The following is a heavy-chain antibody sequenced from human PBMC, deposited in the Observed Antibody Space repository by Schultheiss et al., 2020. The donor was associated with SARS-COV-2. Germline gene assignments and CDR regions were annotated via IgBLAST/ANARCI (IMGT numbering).Heavy chain of an antibody. D-gene: IGHD5-12*01. V-gene: IGHV3-23*01. J-gene: IGHJ6*03. CDR1: GFTFSGSA. Sequence: GGSLRLSCAASGFTFSGSAMHWVRQAPGKGLEWVSAISGSGGSTYYADSVKGRFTISRDNSKNTLYLQMNSLRAEDTAVYYCARAMRIVATMGYYYYYYMDVWGKGTTVTVSS. CDR2: ISGSGGST. CDR3: ARAMRIVATMGYYYYYYMDV.